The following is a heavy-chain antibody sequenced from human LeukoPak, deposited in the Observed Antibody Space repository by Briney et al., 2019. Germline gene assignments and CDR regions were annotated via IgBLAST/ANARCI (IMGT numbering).Heavy chain of an antibody. CDR1: GFTFTTYW. Sequence: GGSLRPSCAASGFTFTTYWMHWVRQAPGKGLVWVSRINSDGTTTTYADSVKGRFTISRDNAKNTLYLQMNSLRAEDTAVYYCARGRYYAMDVWGQGTTVTVSS. J-gene: IGHJ6*02. CDR3: ARGRYYAMDV. V-gene: IGHV3-74*01. CDR2: INSDGTTT.